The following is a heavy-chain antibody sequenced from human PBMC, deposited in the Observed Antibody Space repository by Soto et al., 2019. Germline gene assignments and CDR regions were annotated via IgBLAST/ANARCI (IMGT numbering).Heavy chain of an antibody. D-gene: IGHD2-15*01. CDR3: ARDCSGGSCYPGMDV. V-gene: IGHV3-48*03. J-gene: IGHJ6*02. CDR1: GFSFSGYE. Sequence: GGSLRLSCAASGFSFSGYEMNWVRQAPGKGLEWVSYISSSATTIYYADSVRGRFTISRDNAKNSVYLQINSLRAEDTAVYFCARDCSGGSCYPGMDVWGQGTTVTVSS. CDR2: ISSSATTI.